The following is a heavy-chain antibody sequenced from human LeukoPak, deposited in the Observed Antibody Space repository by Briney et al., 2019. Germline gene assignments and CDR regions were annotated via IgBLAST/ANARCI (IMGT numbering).Heavy chain of an antibody. V-gene: IGHV4-38-2*02. CDR2: IYHSGIT. CDR3: AARQGYYGSGSPYRDAFDI. J-gene: IGHJ3*02. Sequence: PSETLSLTCTVSGYSISSGYYWGWIRQPPGKGLEWIGSIYHSGITYYNPSLKSRVTISVDTSKNQFSLKLSSVTAADTAVYYCAARQGYYGSGSPYRDAFDIWGQGTMVTVSS. CDR1: GYSISSGYY. D-gene: IGHD3-10*01.